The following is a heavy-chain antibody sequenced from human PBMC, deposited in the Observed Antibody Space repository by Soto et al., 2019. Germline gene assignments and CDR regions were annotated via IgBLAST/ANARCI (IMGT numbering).Heavy chain of an antibody. V-gene: IGHV3-23*01. CDR2: ISGSGGST. CDR1: GFTFSSYA. D-gene: IGHD1-26*01. J-gene: IGHJ4*02. Sequence: GGSLRLSCAASGFTFSSYAMSWFRQAPGKGLEWVSAISGSGGSTYYADSVKGRFTISRDNSKNTLYLQMNSLRAEDTAVYYCARSPNSAFFDYWGQGTLVTVSS. CDR3: ARSPNSAFFDY.